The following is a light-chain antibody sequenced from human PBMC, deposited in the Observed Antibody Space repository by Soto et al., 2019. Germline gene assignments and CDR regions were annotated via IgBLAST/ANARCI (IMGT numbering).Light chain of an antibody. CDR3: QQYYSSPFT. V-gene: IGKV4-1*01. Sequence: DIVMTQSPDYLAVSLGERATINCKSRQSVLYSSKNKNYLAWYQQKPGQVPKLLIYWASTRESGVPDRFSGSGSGTDFTLTISSLQAEDVAVYDCQQYYSSPFTFGPGTKVDIQ. J-gene: IGKJ3*01. CDR1: QSVLYSSKNKNY. CDR2: WAS.